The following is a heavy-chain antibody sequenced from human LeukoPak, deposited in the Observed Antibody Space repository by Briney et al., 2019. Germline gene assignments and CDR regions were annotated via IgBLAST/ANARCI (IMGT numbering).Heavy chain of an antibody. V-gene: IGHV1-69*05. D-gene: IGHD2-15*01. Sequence: AASVKGSSNASGGAFSSYAISWVRPAPGQGLEWMGGIILIFGTANYAQKSQGRVTITTDESTSTAYMELSSLRSEDTAVYYCARFYYSGGSCYVYWGQGTLVTVSS. J-gene: IGHJ4*02. CDR3: ARFYYSGGSCYVY. CDR2: IILIFGTA. CDR1: GGAFSSYA.